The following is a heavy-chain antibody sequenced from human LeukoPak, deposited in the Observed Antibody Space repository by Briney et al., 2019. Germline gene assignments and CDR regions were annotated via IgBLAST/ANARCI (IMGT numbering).Heavy chain of an antibody. CDR1: GYTFTSYA. Sequence: ASVKVSCKASGYTFTSYAMHWVCQGLGQRLGWVGWINAVNGYTKYSQEFQGRVTITRDTSASTAYMELSSLRSEDMAVYYCARVVKYSSGPLTDLLPYYFDYWGQGTLVTVSS. V-gene: IGHV1-3*03. CDR2: INAVNGYT. J-gene: IGHJ4*02. CDR3: ARVVKYSSGPLTDLLPYYFDY. D-gene: IGHD6-19*01.